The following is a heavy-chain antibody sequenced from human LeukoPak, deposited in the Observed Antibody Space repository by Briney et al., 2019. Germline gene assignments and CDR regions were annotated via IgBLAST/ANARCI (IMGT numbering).Heavy chain of an antibody. CDR2: NNHSGST. Sequence: SEPLSLTCAVCVGFISGYYWRWLPEPPGEGVGGFGENNHSGSTNYNTSLKSRVTISVDTSENQFSLKLSSVTAADTAVYYCARAERWGDGYNFDYWGQGTLVTVSS. CDR1: VGFISGYY. J-gene: IGHJ4*02. V-gene: IGHV4-34*01. D-gene: IGHD5-24*01. CDR3: ARAERWGDGYNFDY.